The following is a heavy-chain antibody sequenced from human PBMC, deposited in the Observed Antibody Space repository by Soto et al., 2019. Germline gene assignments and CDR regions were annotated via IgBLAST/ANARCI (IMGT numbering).Heavy chain of an antibody. CDR3: AKDYGGNSQCLDY. J-gene: IGHJ4*02. V-gene: IGHV3-30*18. D-gene: IGHD4-17*01. CDR1: GFTFSSYG. CDR2: ISYDGSNK. Sequence: QVQLVESGGGVVQPGRSLRLSCAASGFTFSSYGMHWVRQAPGKGLEWVAGISYDGSNKYYADSVKGRFTISRDNSKNTLYLQMNSRRAEDTAVYYCAKDYGGNSQCLDYWGQGTLVTVSS.